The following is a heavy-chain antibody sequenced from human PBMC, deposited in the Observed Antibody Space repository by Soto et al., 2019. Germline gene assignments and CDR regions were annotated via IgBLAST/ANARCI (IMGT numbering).Heavy chain of an antibody. Sequence: TLSLTCTVSGGSISSGGYYWSWIRQHPGKGLEWIGYIYYSGSTYYNPSLKSRVTISVDTSKNQFSLKLSSVTAADTAVYYCARESRDTAMVTYWGKGTLVTVSS. CDR2: IYYSGST. CDR3: ARESRDTAMVTY. J-gene: IGHJ4*02. V-gene: IGHV4-31*03. CDR1: GGSISSGGYY. D-gene: IGHD5-18*01.